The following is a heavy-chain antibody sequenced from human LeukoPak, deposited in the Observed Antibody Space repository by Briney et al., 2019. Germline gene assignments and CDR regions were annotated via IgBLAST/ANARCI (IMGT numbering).Heavy chain of an antibody. V-gene: IGHV3-23*01. CDR2: ISGSGDRT. CDR1: GFTSNNHA. CDR3: AKFPGSGSQYFDY. J-gene: IGHJ4*02. Sequence: PGGSLRLSCIASGFTSNNHAMSWVRQAPGKGLEWVSAISGSGDRTYYADSVEGRFTISRDNSKTTLYLQMNSLRADDTAVYYCAKFPGSGSQYFDYWGQGTLVTVSS. D-gene: IGHD3-10*01.